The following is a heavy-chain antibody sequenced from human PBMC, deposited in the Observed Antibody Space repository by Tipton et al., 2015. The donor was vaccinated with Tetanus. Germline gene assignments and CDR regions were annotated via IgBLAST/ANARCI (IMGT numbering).Heavy chain of an antibody. CDR3: ARDSSTAVADPILWY. J-gene: IGHJ4*02. Sequence: SLRLSCAASGFSFSSYWMHWVRQGPGKGLEFVAHINTDGSEANYADSVRGRFTIPRDNAKNTLYLQMNSLRAEDTAVYYCARDSSTAVADPILWYWGQGTLVTVSS. D-gene: IGHD2-21*01. V-gene: IGHV3-74*01. CDR1: GFSFSSYW. CDR2: INTDGSEA.